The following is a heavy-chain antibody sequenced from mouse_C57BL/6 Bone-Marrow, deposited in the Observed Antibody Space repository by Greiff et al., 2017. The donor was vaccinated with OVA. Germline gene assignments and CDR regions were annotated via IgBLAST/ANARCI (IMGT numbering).Heavy chain of an antibody. CDR1: GYTFTDYY. CDR3: ASYDYGFAY. CDR2: INPYNGGT. V-gene: IGHV1-19*01. D-gene: IGHD2-4*01. J-gene: IGHJ3*01. Sequence: VQLQQSGPVLVKPGASVKMSCKASGYTFTDYYMNWVKQSHGKSLEWIGVINPYNGGTSYNQKFKGKATLTVDKSSSTAYMELNSLTSEDSAVYYCASYDYGFAYWGQGTLVTVSA.